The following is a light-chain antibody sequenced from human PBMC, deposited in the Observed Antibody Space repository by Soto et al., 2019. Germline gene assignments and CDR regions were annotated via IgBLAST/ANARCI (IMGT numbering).Light chain of an antibody. CDR3: AAWDDSLNGPGV. CDR2: SNN. CDR1: SSNIGSNT. J-gene: IGLJ2*01. Sequence: QSVLTQPPSASGTPGQRVTISCSGSSSNIGSNTVNWYQQLPGTAPKLLIYSNNQRPSGVPDRFSCSKSGTSASLAISGLQSEDEDDYYCAAWDDSLNGPGVFGGGTQLTVL. V-gene: IGLV1-44*01.